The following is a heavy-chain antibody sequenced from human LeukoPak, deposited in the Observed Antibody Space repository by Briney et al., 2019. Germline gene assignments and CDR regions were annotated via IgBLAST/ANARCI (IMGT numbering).Heavy chain of an antibody. CDR3: ARGSGDLAFSPYGLLDY. V-gene: IGHV3-30-3*01. D-gene: IGHD3-10*01. CDR2: ISYDGGNK. Sequence: GGSLRLSCAASGFTFSNYAMHWVRQAPGKGLEWVALISYDGGNKYYAESVKGRFTISRDNSKNTLYLQMNSLRAEDTAVYYCARGSGDLAFSPYGLLDYWGQGTLVTVSS. J-gene: IGHJ4*02. CDR1: GFTFSNYA.